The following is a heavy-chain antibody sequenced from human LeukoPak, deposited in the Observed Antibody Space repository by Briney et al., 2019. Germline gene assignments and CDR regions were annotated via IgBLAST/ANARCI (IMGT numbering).Heavy chain of an antibody. D-gene: IGHD3-3*01. J-gene: IGHJ6*02. V-gene: IGHV5-51*01. Sequence: LGESLKISCKGSGYSFTTYWIGWVRQMPGKGLEWMGIIYPGDSDTRYSPSFQGQVTISADKSISTAYLQWSSLKASDTAMYYCARQATIFGVVRDSGMDVWGQGTTVTVSS. CDR1: GYSFTTYW. CDR2: IYPGDSDT. CDR3: ARQATIFGVVRDSGMDV.